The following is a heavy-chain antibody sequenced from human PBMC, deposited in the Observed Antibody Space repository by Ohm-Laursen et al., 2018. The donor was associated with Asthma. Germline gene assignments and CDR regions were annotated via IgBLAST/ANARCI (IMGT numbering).Heavy chain of an antibody. Sequence: SLRLSCAASGFTFSSYGMHWVRQAPGKGLEWVAVISYDGSNKYYADSVKGRFTISRDNSKNTLYLQMNSLRAEDTAVYYCARESYYDYVWGSYPHGAFDIWGQGTMVTVSS. V-gene: IGHV3-30*03. CDR3: ARESYYDYVWGSYPHGAFDI. D-gene: IGHD3-16*02. J-gene: IGHJ3*02. CDR1: GFTFSSYG. CDR2: ISYDGSNK.